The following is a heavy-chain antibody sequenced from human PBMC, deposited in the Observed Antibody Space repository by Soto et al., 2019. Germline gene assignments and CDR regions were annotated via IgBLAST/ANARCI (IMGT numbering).Heavy chain of an antibody. CDR2: IDLSGEK. CDR3: ARRHLAVAVSPWFDP. Sequence: QVTLKESGPVLVKPTETLTLRCTVSGLSITDSEMGVSWIRQPPGQPLEWLAHIDLSGEKSYSTFLKSRLAISKDTSKSQIVLTMTNMDPADTATYYCARRHLAVAVSPWFDPWGQGIPVTVSS. D-gene: IGHD6-19*01. V-gene: IGHV2-26*01. CDR1: GLSITDSEMG. J-gene: IGHJ5*02.